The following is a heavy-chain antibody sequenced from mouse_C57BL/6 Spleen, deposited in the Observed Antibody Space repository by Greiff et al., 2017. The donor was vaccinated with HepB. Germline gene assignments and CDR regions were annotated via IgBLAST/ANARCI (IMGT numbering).Heavy chain of an antibody. CDR1: GFTFSSYA. CDR2: ISDGGSYT. CDR3: ARDQLTGTGDWYFDV. Sequence: EVQVVESGGGLVKPGGSLKLSCAASGFTFSSYAMSWVRQTPEKRLEWVATISDGGSYTYYPDNVKGRFTISRDNAKNNLYLQMSHLKSEDTAMYYCARDQLTGTGDWYFDVWGTGTTVTVSS. V-gene: IGHV5-4*01. D-gene: IGHD4-1*01. J-gene: IGHJ1*03.